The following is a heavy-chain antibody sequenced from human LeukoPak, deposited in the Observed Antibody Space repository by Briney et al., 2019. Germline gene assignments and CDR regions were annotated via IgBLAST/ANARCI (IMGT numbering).Heavy chain of an antibody. CDR2: ISGSGGIT. J-gene: IGHJ4*02. D-gene: IGHD3/OR15-3a*01. CDR1: GFTFSSQS. Sequence: GGSLRLSCAASGFTFSSQSMTWVRQAPGKGLEWVSGISGSGGITNYADSVKGRFTISRDNSKNTLYLQMNSLRVEDTAVYYCVKWTGYGMYWGQGTLVTVSS. V-gene: IGHV3-23*01. CDR3: VKWTGYGMY.